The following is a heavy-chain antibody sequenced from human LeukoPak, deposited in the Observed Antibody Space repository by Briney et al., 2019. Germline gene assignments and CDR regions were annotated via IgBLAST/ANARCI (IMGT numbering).Heavy chain of an antibody. J-gene: IGHJ5*02. V-gene: IGHV3-21*01. Sequence: AGGSLRLSCAASGFTFRDYWMSWVRQAPGKGLEWVSSISSSSSYIYYADSVKGRFTISRDNAKNSLYLQMNSLRAEDTAAYYCASAAPTSYWFDPWGQGTLVTVSS. CDR3: ASAAPTSYWFDP. CDR1: GFTFRDYW. CDR2: ISSSSSYI. D-gene: IGHD2-2*01.